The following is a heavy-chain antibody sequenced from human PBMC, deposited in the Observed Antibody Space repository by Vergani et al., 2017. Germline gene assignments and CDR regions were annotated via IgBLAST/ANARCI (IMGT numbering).Heavy chain of an antibody. Sequence: EVQLVQSGAEVKKPGESLKISCKGSGYSFTSYWIGWVRQMPGKGLEWMGIIYPGDSDTRYSPSFQGQVTISADKSISPAYLQWSSLKASDTAMYYCARRTKYDILTGYYLLGGYFDYWGQGTLVTVSS. J-gene: IGHJ4*02. V-gene: IGHV5-51*01. CDR2: IYPGDSDT. CDR3: ARRTKYDILTGYYLLGGYFDY. D-gene: IGHD3-9*01. CDR1: GYSFTSYW.